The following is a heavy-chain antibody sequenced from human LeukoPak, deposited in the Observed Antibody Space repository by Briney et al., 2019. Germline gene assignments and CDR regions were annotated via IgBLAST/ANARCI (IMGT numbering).Heavy chain of an antibody. CDR2: VSLEGVR. V-gene: IGHV4-4*02. CDR3: ARESYSSSYLFDF. CDR1: GGSITTTNW. D-gene: IGHD6-6*01. Sequence: PSGTLSLTCGVSGGSITTTNWWSWVRQFPGQGLQWIGEVSLEGVRNYNPSLTSRVTMSLDRAKNLLSLNLNSVTAADTAVYYCARESYSSSYLFDFWGQGTLVTVSS. J-gene: IGHJ4*02.